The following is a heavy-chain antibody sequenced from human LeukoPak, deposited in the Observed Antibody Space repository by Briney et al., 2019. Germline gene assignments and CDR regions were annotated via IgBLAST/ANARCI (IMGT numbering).Heavy chain of an antibody. D-gene: IGHD3-10*01. Sequence: PGGSLRLSCAASGFTFSSYWMRWVRQAPGKGLGWVSRINSDGSSTSYADSVKGRFTISRDTAKNTLYLQMNSLRAEDTAVYYCARRLVVRGVIIYPDDAFDIWGQGTMVTVSS. CDR3: ARRLVVRGVIIYPDDAFDI. CDR1: GFTFSSYW. J-gene: IGHJ3*02. CDR2: INSDGSST. V-gene: IGHV3-74*01.